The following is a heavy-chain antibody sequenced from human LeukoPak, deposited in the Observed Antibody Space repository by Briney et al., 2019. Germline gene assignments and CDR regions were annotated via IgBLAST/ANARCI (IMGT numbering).Heavy chain of an antibody. CDR1: GYSFTTYW. Sequence: GESLKISCKGSGYSFTTYWIGWVRQMPGKGLEWMGSIYPGDSDTRYSPSFQGQVAISADKSISTAYLHCSSLKASDTAMYYCARINSGSYQPNDAFDIWGQGTMVTVSS. J-gene: IGHJ3*02. CDR2: IYPGDSDT. D-gene: IGHD1-26*01. CDR3: ARINSGSYQPNDAFDI. V-gene: IGHV5-51*01.